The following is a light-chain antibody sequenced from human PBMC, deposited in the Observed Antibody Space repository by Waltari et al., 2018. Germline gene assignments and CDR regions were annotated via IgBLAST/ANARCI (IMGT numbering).Light chain of an antibody. V-gene: IGKV3-20*01. CDR2: AAS. CDR3: QHYVNLPVT. J-gene: IGKJ1*01. CDR1: HSVSRA. Sequence: EIVLTQSPCTLSLSPGESATLSCSPSHSVSRALAWYQQKPGQAPRLLIYAASTRATGVPDRFSGNGSGTDFSLTISRLDPEDFAVYYCQHYVNLPVTFGQGTKVEI.